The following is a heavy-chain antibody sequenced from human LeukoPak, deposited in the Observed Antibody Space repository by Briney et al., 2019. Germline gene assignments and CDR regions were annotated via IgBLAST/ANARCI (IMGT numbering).Heavy chain of an antibody. CDR2: IKPDGSLQ. CDR1: GFIFSSFW. J-gene: IGHJ4*02. Sequence: GGSLRLSCTASGFIFSSFWMAWVRQAPGKGLEWVANIKPDGSLQFYGDSVKGRFTISRDNAKNSLYLQVNNLRAEDTALYYCATSYDSSGCDWGQGTLVTVSS. D-gene: IGHD3-22*01. CDR3: ATSYDSSGCD. V-gene: IGHV3-7*01.